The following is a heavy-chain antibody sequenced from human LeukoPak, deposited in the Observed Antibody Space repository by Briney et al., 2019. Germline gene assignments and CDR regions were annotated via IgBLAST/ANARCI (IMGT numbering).Heavy chain of an antibody. J-gene: IGHJ4*02. CDR2: IWYDGSNK. CDR3: AKLRFVVVPAAMIDY. D-gene: IGHD2-2*01. V-gene: IGHV3-33*06. Sequence: GGSLRLSCAASGFTFSSYAMSWVRQAPGKGLEWVAVIWYDGSNKYYAASVKGRFTISRDNSKNTLYLQMNSLRAEDTAVYYCAKLRFVVVPAAMIDYWGQGTLVTVSS. CDR1: GFTFSSYA.